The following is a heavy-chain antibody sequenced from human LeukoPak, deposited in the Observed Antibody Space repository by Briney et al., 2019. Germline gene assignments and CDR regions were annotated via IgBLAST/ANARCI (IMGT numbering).Heavy chain of an antibody. CDR1: GFTFSSYS. CDR2: ISSSSSTI. V-gene: IGHV3-48*04. Sequence: GGSLRLSCAASGFTFSSYSMNWVRQAPGKGLEWVSSISSSSSTIYYADSVKGRFTISRDNAKNSPYLQMNSLRAEDTAVYYCARAPLGGWYVDYWGQGTLVTVSS. D-gene: IGHD6-19*01. CDR3: ARAPLGGWYVDY. J-gene: IGHJ4*02.